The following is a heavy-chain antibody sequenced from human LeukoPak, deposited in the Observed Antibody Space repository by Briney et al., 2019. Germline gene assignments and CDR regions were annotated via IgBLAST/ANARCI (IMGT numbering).Heavy chain of an antibody. CDR1: GFTVSSNY. D-gene: IGHD5-24*01. Sequence: PGGSLRLSCAASGFTVSSNYMSWLRQAPGKGLEWVSIIYSGGSTYYADSVKGRFTISRDNSKNTLYLQMNSLRAEDTAVYYCARDYREKGFDPWGQGTLVTVSS. CDR2: IYSGGST. V-gene: IGHV3-53*01. J-gene: IGHJ5*02. CDR3: ARDYREKGFDP.